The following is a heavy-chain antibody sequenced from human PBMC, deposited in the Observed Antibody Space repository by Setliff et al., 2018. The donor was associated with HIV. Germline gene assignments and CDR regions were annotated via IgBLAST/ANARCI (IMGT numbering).Heavy chain of an antibody. CDR1: GFTFSSFG. J-gene: IGHJ4*02. CDR3: AKDPMNHLRPPDN. V-gene: IGHV3-30*02. CDR2: IQLDGSNK. Sequence: PGGSLRLSCAASGFTFSSFGMHWVRQAPGKGLEWVTFIQLDGSNKCYAESVKGKFTISRDNSKNTLYLQMNSLRVEDTDVYFCAKDPMNHLRPPDNWGQGTLVTVSS.